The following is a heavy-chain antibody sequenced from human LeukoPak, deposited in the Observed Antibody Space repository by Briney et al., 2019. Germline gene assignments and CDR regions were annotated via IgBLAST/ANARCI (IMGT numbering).Heavy chain of an antibody. V-gene: IGHV1-8*01. D-gene: IGHD3-9*01. CDR2: MNPNSGNT. CDR1: GYTFTSYD. CDR3: ARVPNYDILTGYYNVWHNYFDY. J-gene: IGHJ4*02. Sequence: ASVKVSCKASGYTFTSYDINWVRQATGQGLEWMGWMNPNSGNTGYAQKFQGRVTITADKSTSTAYMELSSLRSEDTAVYYCARVPNYDILTGYYNVWHNYFDYWGQGTLVTVSS.